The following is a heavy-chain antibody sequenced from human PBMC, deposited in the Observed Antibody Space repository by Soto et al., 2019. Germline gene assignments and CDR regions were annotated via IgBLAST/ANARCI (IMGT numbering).Heavy chain of an antibody. Sequence: QVQLVQSGAEVKKPGSSVKVSCKASGGAFSSYTISWVRQAPGQGLEWMGRIIPIVGIPNYAPKFQGRVTITADKSTNKSYMEMSSLRSEDTAVYYCARETDYGDFFAWGQGTLVTVSS. V-gene: IGHV1-69*08. CDR1: GGAFSSYT. CDR3: ARETDYGDFFA. CDR2: IIPIVGIP. J-gene: IGHJ5*02. D-gene: IGHD4-17*01.